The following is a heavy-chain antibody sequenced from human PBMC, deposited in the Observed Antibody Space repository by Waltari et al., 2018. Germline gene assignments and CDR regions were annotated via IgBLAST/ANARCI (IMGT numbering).Heavy chain of an antibody. J-gene: IGHJ4*02. CDR1: GYTFPSYG. Sequence: QVQLVQSGAEVKKPGASVTVSCKASGYTFPSYGISWVRQAPGQGLEWMGWISAYNGNTNYAQKLQGRVTMTTDTSTSTAYMELRSLRSDDTAVYYCARDSLKYCSGGSCYYFDYWGQGTLVTVSS. D-gene: IGHD2-15*01. V-gene: IGHV1-18*01. CDR3: ARDSLKYCSGGSCYYFDY. CDR2: ISAYNGNT.